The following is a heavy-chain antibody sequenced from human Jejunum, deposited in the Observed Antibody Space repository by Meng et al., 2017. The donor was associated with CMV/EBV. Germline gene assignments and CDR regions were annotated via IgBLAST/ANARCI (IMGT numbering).Heavy chain of an antibody. CDR1: GGSISGSSYY. D-gene: IGHD6-13*01. CDR2: VYSTGST. J-gene: IGHJ4*02. V-gene: IGHV4-39*07. CDR3: ARVWQPNYYFDY. Sequence: LQLQDSGPGLVTPSETLSLTCPVSGGSISGSSYYWGWIRQPPGKGLECLATVYSTGSTYYDPSLKSRVTISVDTSKNQFSLRLSSVTAADTAVYYCARVWQPNYYFDYWGQGTLVTVSS.